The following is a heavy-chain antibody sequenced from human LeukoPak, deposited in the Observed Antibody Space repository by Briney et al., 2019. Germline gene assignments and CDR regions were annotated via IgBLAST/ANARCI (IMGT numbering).Heavy chain of an antibody. D-gene: IGHD3-10*01. J-gene: IGHJ6*02. Sequence: GGSLRLSWAASGFTVSSNYMSWVRQAPGKGLEWVSLIYAGGSTYYADAVKGRFTIPRHNSKNTLHLQMNSLRVEDTAVYYCATAGSSELLWDYAMDVWGQGTTVTVSS. V-gene: IGHV3-53*04. CDR2: IYAGGST. CDR3: ATAGSSELLWDYAMDV. CDR1: GFTVSSNY.